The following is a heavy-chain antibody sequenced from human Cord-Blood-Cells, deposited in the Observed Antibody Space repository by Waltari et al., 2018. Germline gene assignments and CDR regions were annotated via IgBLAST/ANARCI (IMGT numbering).Heavy chain of an antibody. D-gene: IGHD3-10*01. V-gene: IGHV3-30*04. CDR3: ARGSGSYYNFDY. CDR1: GFTFSSYA. CDR2: ISYDGSNK. J-gene: IGHJ4*02. Sequence: QVQLVESGGGVVQPGRSLRLSCAASGFTFSSYAMHWVRQAPGKGLEWVEVISYDGSNKYYADSVKGRFTISRDNSKNTLYLQMNSLRAEDTAVYYCARGSGSYYNFDYWGQGTLVTVSS.